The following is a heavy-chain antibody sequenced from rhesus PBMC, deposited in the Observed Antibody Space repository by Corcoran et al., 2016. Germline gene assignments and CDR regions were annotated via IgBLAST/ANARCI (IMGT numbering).Heavy chain of an antibody. J-gene: IGHJ4*01. CDR2: INGNSGNT. Sequence: QPQPSGPGLVKPSATPFPTCAVSGASPSSYWRCWCSQPPGKGPACSGEINGNSGNTNYNPSLKSQVTSSKDASKNQFSLKLSAVTAADTAVYYCARSQYCTDRGCFPFDYWGQGVLVTVSS. CDR1: GASPSSYW. D-gene: IGHD2-21*01. V-gene: IGHV4-80*01. CDR3: ARSQYCTDRGCFPFDY.